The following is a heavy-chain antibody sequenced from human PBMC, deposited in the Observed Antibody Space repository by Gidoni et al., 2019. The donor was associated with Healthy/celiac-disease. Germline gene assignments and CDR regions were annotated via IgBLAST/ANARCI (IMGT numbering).Heavy chain of an antibody. D-gene: IGHD4-17*01. CDR3: AKDKNDYGDFGSFDY. V-gene: IGHV3-9*01. CDR1: GFTFADYA. CDR2: ISWNSGSI. Sequence: EVQLLESGGGLVQPGRSLRLSCAASGFTFADYAMHWVRQSPGKGLEWVSGISWNSGSIGYADSVKGRFTISRDNAKNSLYLQMNSLRAEDTALYYCAKDKNDYGDFGSFDYWGQGTLVTVSS. J-gene: IGHJ4*02.